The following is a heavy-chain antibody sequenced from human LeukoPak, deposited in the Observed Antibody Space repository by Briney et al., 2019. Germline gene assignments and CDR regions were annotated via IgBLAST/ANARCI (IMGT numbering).Heavy chain of an antibody. J-gene: IGHJ4*02. CDR2: ISGSGGST. D-gene: IGHD2-21*01. CDR1: GFTFSSYA. Sequence: GGSLRLSCAASGFTFSSYAMSWVRQAPGKGLEWVSAISGSGGSTYYADSVKGRFTISRDNSKNTLYLQMNSLRAEDTAVYYCARGFPGLYCGGDCYPYFDYWGQGTLVTVSS. V-gene: IGHV3-23*01. CDR3: ARGFPGLYCGGDCYPYFDY.